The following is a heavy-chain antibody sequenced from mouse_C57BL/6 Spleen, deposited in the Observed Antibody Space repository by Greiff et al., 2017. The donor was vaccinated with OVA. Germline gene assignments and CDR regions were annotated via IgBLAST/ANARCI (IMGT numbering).Heavy chain of an antibody. Sequence: VQLQQSGAELVRPGASVKLSCTASGFNFTDDYMHWVKQRPEQGLEWIGWFDPENGDTEYASKFKGKATLTADTSSNTAYLQLSSLTSEDTAVYYCTPNPSYAMDYWGQGTTVTVSS. J-gene: IGHJ4*01. CDR3: TPNPSYAMDY. CDR2: FDPENGDT. D-gene: IGHD5-1*01. CDR1: GFNFTDDY. V-gene: IGHV14-4*01.